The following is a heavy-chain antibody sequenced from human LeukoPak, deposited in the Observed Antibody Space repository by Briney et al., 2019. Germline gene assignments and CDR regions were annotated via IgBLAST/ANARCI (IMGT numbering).Heavy chain of an antibody. CDR3: ARDRNYYDSSGYQGGFDY. D-gene: IGHD3-22*01. CDR2: IYSGGST. CDR1: GFTFSNYS. J-gene: IGHJ4*02. Sequence: GGSLRLSCAASGFTFSNYSMNWVRQAPGKGLEWVSVIYSGGSTYYADSVKGRFTISRDNSKNTLYLQMNSLRAEDTAVYYCARDRNYYDSSGYQGGFDYWGQGTLVTVSS. V-gene: IGHV3-53*01.